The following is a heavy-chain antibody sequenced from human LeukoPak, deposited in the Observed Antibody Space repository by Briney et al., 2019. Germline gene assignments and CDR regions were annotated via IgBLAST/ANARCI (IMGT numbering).Heavy chain of an antibody. Sequence: GGSLRLSCAASGFTFSSYGMHWVRQAPGKGLEWVAVISYDGSNKYYADSVKGRFTISRDNSKNTLYLQMNSLRAEDTAVYYCAKDSGIAVAGTLRAFDIWGQGTMVTVSS. CDR2: ISYDGSNK. V-gene: IGHV3-30*18. J-gene: IGHJ3*02. CDR3: AKDSGIAVAGTLRAFDI. CDR1: GFTFSSYG. D-gene: IGHD6-19*01.